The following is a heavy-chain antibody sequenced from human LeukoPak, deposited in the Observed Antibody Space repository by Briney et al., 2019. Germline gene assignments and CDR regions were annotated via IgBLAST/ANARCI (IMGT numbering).Heavy chain of an antibody. CDR2: IYTSGST. J-gene: IGHJ5*02. D-gene: IGHD6-19*01. Sequence: SQTLSLTSTVSGGSISSGSYYWSWIRQPAGKGLEWIGRIYTSGSTNYNPSLKSRVTISVDTSKNQFSLKLSSVTAADTAVYYCAREGESSQWLANNWFDPWGQGTLVTVSS. V-gene: IGHV4-61*02. CDR1: GGSISSGSYY. CDR3: AREGESSQWLANNWFDP.